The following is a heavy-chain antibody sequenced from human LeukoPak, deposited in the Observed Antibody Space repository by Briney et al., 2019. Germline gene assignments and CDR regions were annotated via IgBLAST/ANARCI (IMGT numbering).Heavy chain of an antibody. J-gene: IGHJ5*01. D-gene: IGHD2-15*01. CDR3: ARGATLGFTHNCFDS. CDR2: INSDGRST. V-gene: IGHV3-74*01. CDR1: GFTLSRYW. Sequence: GGSLRPLCAASGFTLSRYWMDWVRHAPGKGLVWVSRINSDGRSTSYADSVKGRFTISRDNAKNTLYLQMNSLRAEDTAVHYCARGATLGFTHNCFDSSCWGTQVTVSS.